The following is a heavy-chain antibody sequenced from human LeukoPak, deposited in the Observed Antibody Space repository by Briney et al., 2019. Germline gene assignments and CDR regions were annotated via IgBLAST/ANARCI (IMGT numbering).Heavy chain of an antibody. CDR2: INHSGST. D-gene: IGHD4-17*01. Sequence: SETLSLTCAVYGGSFSDYYWSWIRQPPGKGLEWIGEINHSGSTNYNPSLKSRVAISVDTSKSQFSLKLSSVTAADTAVYYCAKTPDYGDYLNWFDPWGQGTLVTVSS. CDR3: AKTPDYGDYLNWFDP. J-gene: IGHJ5*02. V-gene: IGHV4-34*01. CDR1: GGSFSDYY.